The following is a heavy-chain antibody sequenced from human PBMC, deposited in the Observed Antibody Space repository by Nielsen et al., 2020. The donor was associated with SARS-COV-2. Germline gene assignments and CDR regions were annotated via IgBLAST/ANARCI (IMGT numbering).Heavy chain of an antibody. CDR3: ARGYCSSTSCLYGMDV. CDR2: IGTAGDT. D-gene: IGHD2-2*01. CDR1: GFTFSSYD. J-gene: IGHJ6*02. Sequence: EGSLRLSCAASGFTFSSYDMHWVRQATGKGLEWVSAIGTAGDTYYPGSVKGRFTTSRENAKNSLYLQMNSLRAGDTAVYYCARGYCSSTSCLYGMDVWGQGTTVTVSS. V-gene: IGHV3-13*01.